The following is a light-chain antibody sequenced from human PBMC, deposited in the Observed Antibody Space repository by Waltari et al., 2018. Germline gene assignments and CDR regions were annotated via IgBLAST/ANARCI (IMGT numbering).Light chain of an antibody. CDR2: EVN. CDR1: RRDVGRYNF. J-gene: IGLJ3*02. CDR3: CSYAGRSTWV. V-gene: IGLV2-23*02. Sequence: QSALTQPASVSGSPGQSITISCTGTRRDVGRYNFVSWYQQHPGKAPQLIIYEVNKRPSGVSNRLSGSKSGNTASLTISGLQAEDESDYYCCSYAGRSTWVFGGGTKVTVL.